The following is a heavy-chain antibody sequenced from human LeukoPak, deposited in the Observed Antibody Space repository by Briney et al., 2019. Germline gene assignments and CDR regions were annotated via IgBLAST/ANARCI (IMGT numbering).Heavy chain of an antibody. D-gene: IGHD3-22*01. CDR1: GFTFDDYG. Sequence: GGSLRLSCAASGFTFDDYGMSWVRQAPGKGLEWVSGINWNGGSTGYADSVKGRFTISRDNAKNSLYLQMNSLRAEDTAVYYCARRPIWDDSSAVWFDPWGQGTLVTVSS. CDR2: INWNGGST. CDR3: ARRPIWDDSSAVWFDP. J-gene: IGHJ5*02. V-gene: IGHV3-20*04.